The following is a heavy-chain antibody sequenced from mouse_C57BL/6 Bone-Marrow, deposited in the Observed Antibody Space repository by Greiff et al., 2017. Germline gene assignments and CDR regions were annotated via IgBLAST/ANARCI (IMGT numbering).Heavy chain of an antibody. CDR3: ARSKNWDSWFAY. CDR1: GYAFTNYL. Sequence: QVQLKQSGAELVRPGTSVKVSCKASGYAFTNYLIEWVKQRPGQGLEWIGVINPGSGGTNYNEKFKGKATLTADKSASTAYMQLSSLTSEASAVYFCARSKNWDSWFAYWGQGTLVTVSA. V-gene: IGHV1-54*01. D-gene: IGHD4-1*01. J-gene: IGHJ3*01. CDR2: INPGSGGT.